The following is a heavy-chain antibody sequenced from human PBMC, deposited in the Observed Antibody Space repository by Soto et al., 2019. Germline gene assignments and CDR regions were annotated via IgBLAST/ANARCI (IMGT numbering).Heavy chain of an antibody. J-gene: IGHJ1*01. CDR2: ISSDGTTT. V-gene: IGHV3-74*01. CDR1: GFTFRKFW. Sequence: EVQLVQSGGGLAQPGKSLRLSCAASGFTFRKFWMHWVRQVPGKGPVWVSYISSDGTTTDYADSVKGRVTISSDNDKDTRYLPMYSLRAEDTAVYYCAIQDCTNDVCLEAAVTVGGALESWGQGTLVTVSS. CDR3: AIQDCTNDVCLEAAVTVGGALES. D-gene: IGHD2-8*01.